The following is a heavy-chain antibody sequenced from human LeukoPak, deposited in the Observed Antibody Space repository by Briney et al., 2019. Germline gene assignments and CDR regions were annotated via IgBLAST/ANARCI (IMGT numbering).Heavy chain of an antibody. J-gene: IGHJ4*02. CDR3: AREDMVRGVPD. CDR2: IYYSGST. V-gene: IGHV4-59*01. Sequence: SETLSLTCTVSGGSINSYYCSWIRQPPGKGLEWIGYIYYSGSTNHNPSLKSRVTISVDTSKNQFSLKLSSVTAADTAVYYCAREDMVRGVPDWGQGTLVTVSS. D-gene: IGHD3-10*01. CDR1: GGSINSYY.